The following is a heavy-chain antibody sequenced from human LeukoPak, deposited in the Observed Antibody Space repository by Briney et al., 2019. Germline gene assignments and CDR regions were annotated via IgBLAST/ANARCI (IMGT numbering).Heavy chain of an antibody. V-gene: IGHV3-23*01. CDR3: AKYTAYYYDSSGNNFDY. D-gene: IGHD3-22*01. CDR1: GFTFSSYA. Sequence: GGSLRLSCAASGFTFSSYAMSWVRQAPGKGLEWVSAISGSGGSTYYADSVKGRFTISRDNSKNTLYLQMNSLRAEDTAVYYCAKYTAYYYDSSGNNFDYWGQGTLVTVSS. J-gene: IGHJ4*02. CDR2: ISGSGGST.